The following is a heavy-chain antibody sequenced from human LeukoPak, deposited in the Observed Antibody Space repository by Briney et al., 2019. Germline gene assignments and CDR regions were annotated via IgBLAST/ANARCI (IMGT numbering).Heavy chain of an antibody. Sequence: PSETLSLTCTVSGGSISSSSYYWGWIRRPPGKGLEWIGSIYYSGSTYYNPSLKSRVTISVDTSKNQFSLKLSSVTAADTAVYYCARSPTPRWEPEDYRGQGTLVTVSS. J-gene: IGHJ4*02. CDR1: GGSISSSSYY. V-gene: IGHV4-39*07. D-gene: IGHD1-26*01. CDR2: IYYSGST. CDR3: ARSPTPRWEPEDY.